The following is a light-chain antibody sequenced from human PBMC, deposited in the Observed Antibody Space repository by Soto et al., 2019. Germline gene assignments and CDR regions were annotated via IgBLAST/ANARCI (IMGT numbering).Light chain of an antibody. CDR3: QSYDSSLSVVL. Sequence: QSVLTQPPSVSGAPGQRVTISCTGSSSNIGAGYDVHWYQQLPGTAPKLLIYGNSNRPSAVPDRFSGSKSGTSASLAITGLQAEDEADYYCQSYDSSLSVVLFGGGTKLTVL. CDR1: SSNIGAGYD. CDR2: GNS. J-gene: IGLJ2*01. V-gene: IGLV1-40*01.